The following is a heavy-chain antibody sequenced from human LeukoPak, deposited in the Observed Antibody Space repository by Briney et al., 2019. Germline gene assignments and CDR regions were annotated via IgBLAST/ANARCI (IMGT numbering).Heavy chain of an antibody. CDR1: GFTFSTYS. Sequence: GGSLRLSCADSGFTFSTYSMTWVRQAPGRGLEWVANIKIDGSEKYYVDSVKGRFTISRDNAKNSLYLQMNSLRAEDTAVYYCARMLVYNSGGEAFDCWGQGTLVTVSS. D-gene: IGHD3-10*01. J-gene: IGHJ4*02. CDR2: IKIDGSEK. CDR3: ARMLVYNSGGEAFDC. V-gene: IGHV3-7*01.